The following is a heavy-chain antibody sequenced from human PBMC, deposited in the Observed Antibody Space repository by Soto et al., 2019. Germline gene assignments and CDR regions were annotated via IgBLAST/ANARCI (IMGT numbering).Heavy chain of an antibody. Sequence: GGSLRLSCAASGFTFSSYEMNWVRQAPGKGLEWVSYISSSGSTIYYADSVKGRFTISRDNAKNSLYLQMNSLRAEDTAVYYCARDLSDGIAAAGTDYWGQGTLVTVSS. CDR3: ARDLSDGIAAAGTDY. CDR2: ISSSGSTI. D-gene: IGHD6-13*01. CDR1: GFTFSSYE. V-gene: IGHV3-48*03. J-gene: IGHJ4*02.